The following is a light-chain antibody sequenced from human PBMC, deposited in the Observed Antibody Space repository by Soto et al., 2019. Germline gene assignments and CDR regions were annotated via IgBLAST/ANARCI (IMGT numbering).Light chain of an antibody. J-gene: IGKJ5*01. V-gene: IGKV3-20*01. CDR3: QQYGSSPVT. CDR1: QSVSSSS. CDR2: GAS. Sequence: DIVLTQPPGTLSLSPGDRATLSCRASQSVSSSSLAWYQQKPGQAPRLLIYGASSRATGIPDRFSGSGSGTDFTLTISRLEPEDFAVYYCQQYGSSPVTFGQGTRLEIK.